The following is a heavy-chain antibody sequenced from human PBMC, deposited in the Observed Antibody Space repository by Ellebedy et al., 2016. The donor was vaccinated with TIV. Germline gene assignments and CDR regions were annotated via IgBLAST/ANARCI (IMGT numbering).Heavy chain of an antibody. CDR1: GFTFSSYA. CDR3: ARDHAEGEKPYYNYYGMDV. V-gene: IGHV3-23*01. CDR2: IRGSGDSM. Sequence: GESLKISCAASGFTFSSYAMNWVRQAPGKGLEWVAGIRGSGDSMYYVGSVKGRFTISRDNAKNSLYLQMNSLRAEDTAVYYCARDHAEGEKPYYNYYGMDVWGQGTTVTVSS. J-gene: IGHJ6*02. D-gene: IGHD3-16*01.